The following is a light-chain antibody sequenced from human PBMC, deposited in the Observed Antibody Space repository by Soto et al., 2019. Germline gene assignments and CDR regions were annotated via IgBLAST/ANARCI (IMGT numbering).Light chain of an antibody. CDR3: SSYTSSSTRV. CDR2: DVS. V-gene: IGLV2-14*01. J-gene: IGLJ1*01. CDR1: SSDVGDYNY. Sequence: QSALTQPASVSGSPGRSITISCTGTSSDVGDYNYVSWYQQHPGKAPKLVIFDVSDRPSGVSNRFSGSKSGNTASLTISGLQDEDEADYYRSSYTSSSTRVFGTGTKVTVL.